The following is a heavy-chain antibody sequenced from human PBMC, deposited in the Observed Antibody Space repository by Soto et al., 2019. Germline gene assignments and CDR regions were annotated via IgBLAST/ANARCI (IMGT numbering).Heavy chain of an antibody. Sequence: GESLKISCAGSGFTFSKYAMTWARQAPGKGLDCVLVISYNGGGTYYVDSLKGRFTVFRDNSKNTLFLQMHSLRAEDTAVYYCAKDRVPNDSSGYYSILTDSWGQGTVVTVSS. J-gene: IGHJ4*02. CDR2: ISYNGGGT. CDR3: AKDRVPNDSSGYYSILTDS. D-gene: IGHD3-22*01. V-gene: IGHV3-23*01. CDR1: GFTFSKYA.